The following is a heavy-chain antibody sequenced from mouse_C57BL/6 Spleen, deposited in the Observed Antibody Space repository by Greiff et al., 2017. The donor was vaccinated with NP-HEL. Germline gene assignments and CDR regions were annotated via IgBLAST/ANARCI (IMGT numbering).Heavy chain of an antibody. D-gene: IGHD3-2*02. CDR2: IDPSDSYT. V-gene: IGHV1-50*01. CDR1: GYTFTSYW. CDR3: ARHSSGPPFAY. Sequence: VQLQQSGAELVKPGASVKLSCKASGYTFTSYWMQWVKQRPGQGLEWIGEIDPSDSYTNYNQKFKGKATLTVDTSSSTAYMQLSSLTSEDSAVYYCARHSSGPPFAYWGQGTLVTVSA. J-gene: IGHJ3*01.